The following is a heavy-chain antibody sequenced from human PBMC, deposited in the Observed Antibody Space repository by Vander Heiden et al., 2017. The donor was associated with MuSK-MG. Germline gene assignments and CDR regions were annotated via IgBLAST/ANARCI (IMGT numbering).Heavy chain of an antibody. CDR1: GGSISSGDYY. Sequence: QVQLQESGPGLVKPSQTLSLPCTVSGGSISSGDYYWSWIRQPPGKGLEWIGYIYYSGSTYYNPSLKSRVTISVDTSKNQFSLKLSSVTAADTAVYYCARFVMITFGGVIVADLYYFDYWGQGTLVTVSS. CDR2: IYYSGST. CDR3: ARFVMITFGGVIVADLYYFDY. D-gene: IGHD3-16*02. J-gene: IGHJ4*02. V-gene: IGHV4-30-4*01.